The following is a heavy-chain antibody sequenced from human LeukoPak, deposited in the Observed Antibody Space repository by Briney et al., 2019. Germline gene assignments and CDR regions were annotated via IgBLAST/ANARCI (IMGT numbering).Heavy chain of an antibody. CDR2: ISGTGGST. Sequence: PSGGSLRLSCAASGFTFSSYAMSWVRQAPGKGLEWVSAISGTGGSTFYADSVKGRFTISRDNAMNTLYLQLSSLRVEDTAVYYCARRTLFGVIKPPDYWGQGTLVTVSS. CDR1: GFTFSSYA. D-gene: IGHD3-3*01. V-gene: IGHV3-23*01. CDR3: ARRTLFGVIKPPDY. J-gene: IGHJ4*02.